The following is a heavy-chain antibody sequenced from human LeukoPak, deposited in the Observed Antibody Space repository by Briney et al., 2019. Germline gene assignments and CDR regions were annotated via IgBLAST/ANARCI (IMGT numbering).Heavy chain of an antibody. V-gene: IGHV3-48*01. CDR2: ISSSSSTI. CDR1: GFTFSSYS. D-gene: IGHD3-22*01. J-gene: IGHJ4*02. Sequence: GGSLRLSCAASGFTFSSYSMKWVRQAPGKGLEWVSYISSSSSTIYYADSVKGRFTISRDNAKNSLYLQMNSLKTEDTAVYYCTTDQTPPYYYDSSGLFDYWGQGTLVTVSS. CDR3: TTDQTPPYYYDSSGLFDY.